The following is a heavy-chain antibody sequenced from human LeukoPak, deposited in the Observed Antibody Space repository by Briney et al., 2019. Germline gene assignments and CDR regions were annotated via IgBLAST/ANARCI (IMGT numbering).Heavy chain of an antibody. CDR1: GFTFHDYA. V-gene: IGHV3-9*01. Sequence: HPGGSLGLSCAASGFTFHDYAMHWVRQAPGKGLQWVSGISWHSGSIGYADSVKGRFTISRDNAKNSLYLQMNSLRAEDTALYYCAKDTWDSSGYLSLWGQGTLVTVSS. J-gene: IGHJ4*02. CDR2: ISWHSGSI. CDR3: AKDTWDSSGYLSL. D-gene: IGHD3-22*01.